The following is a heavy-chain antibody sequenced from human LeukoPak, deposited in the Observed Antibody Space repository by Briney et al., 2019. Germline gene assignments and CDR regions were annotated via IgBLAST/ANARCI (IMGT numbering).Heavy chain of an antibody. CDR1: GFTISTYW. V-gene: IGHV3-7*04. CDR2: INQDGSAV. CDR3: ARDFSASGSLDY. D-gene: IGHD3-10*01. J-gene: IGHJ4*02. Sequence: GGSLTLSCAASGFTISTYWMNWVRQAPGKGLEWVANINQDGSAVYYGGSVRDRFTISRDNTKNSLYLQMNSLRVEDTAVYYCARDFSASGSLDYWGQGTRVTVSS.